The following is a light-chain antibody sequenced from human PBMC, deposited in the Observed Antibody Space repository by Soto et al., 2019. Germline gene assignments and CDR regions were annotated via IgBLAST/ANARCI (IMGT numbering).Light chain of an antibody. CDR1: QSVSSSY. CDR3: QQYVSSGT. V-gene: IGKV3-20*01. J-gene: IGKJ1*01. CDR2: DAS. Sequence: IVLKQSPGTLSLSTGERATLSCRASQSVSSSYLAWYQQKPGQAPRLLIHDASSRATGIPDRFSGSGSGTDFTLTISRLEPEDFAVYYCQQYVSSGTFGQGTKVDI.